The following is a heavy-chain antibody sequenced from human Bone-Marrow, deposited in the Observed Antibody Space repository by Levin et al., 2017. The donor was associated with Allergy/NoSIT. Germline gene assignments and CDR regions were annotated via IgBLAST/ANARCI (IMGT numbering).Heavy chain of an antibody. J-gene: IGHJ4*02. D-gene: IGHD1-20*01. V-gene: IGHV3-7*01. Sequence: RTGGSLRLSCAASGFTFSNYWMSWVRQAPGKGLEWVANIKKDGSQKYYVDSVRGRFTVSRDNAKNSLYLQMNSLGVVDTAVYYCATQGNWNFDYWGQGTLVTVSS. CDR3: ATQGNWNFDY. CDR1: GFTFSNYW. CDR2: IKKDGSQK.